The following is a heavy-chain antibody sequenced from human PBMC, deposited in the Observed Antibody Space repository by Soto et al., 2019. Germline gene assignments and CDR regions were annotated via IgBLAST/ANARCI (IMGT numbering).Heavy chain of an antibody. CDR1: GGSISSYY. V-gene: IGHV4-59*01. CDR2: IYYSGST. J-gene: IGHJ6*02. Sequence: QVQLQESGPGLVKPSETLFLTCTVSGGSISSYYWSWIRQPPGKGLEWIGYIYYSGSTNYNPSLKSRVTISVDTSKNQFSLKLSSVTAADTAVYYCAREWRGGERPSYYYYGMDVWGQGTTVTVSS. CDR3: AREWRGGERPSYYYYGMDV. D-gene: IGHD3-16*01.